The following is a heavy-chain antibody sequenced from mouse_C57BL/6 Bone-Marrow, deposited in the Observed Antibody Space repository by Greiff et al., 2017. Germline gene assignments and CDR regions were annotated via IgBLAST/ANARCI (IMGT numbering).Heavy chain of an antibody. CDR2: INPYNGGT. Sequence: VQLQQSGPVLVKPGASVKMSCKASGYTFTDYYMNWVKQSHGKSLEWIGGINPYNGGTSYNQKFKGKATLTVDKSSSTAYMELNSRTSEDSAVYYCARGGGWFFAYWGQGTLVTVSA. D-gene: IGHD2-3*01. J-gene: IGHJ3*01. V-gene: IGHV1-19*01. CDR3: ARGGGWFFAY. CDR1: GYTFTDYY.